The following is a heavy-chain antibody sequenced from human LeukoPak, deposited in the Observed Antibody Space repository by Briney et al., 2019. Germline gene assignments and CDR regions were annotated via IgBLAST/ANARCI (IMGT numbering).Heavy chain of an antibody. D-gene: IGHD2-2*01. V-gene: IGHV1-8*01. CDR3: ARDPYQESWFDP. CDR1: GYTFTNLD. CDR2: MSPNSGNT. Sequence: GASVRVSCKTSGYTFTNLDINWLRQAPGQGLEWMGWMSPNSGNTGYAQKFQGRVTMTRNTSISTAYMELSSLRSEDTAVYYCARDPYQESWFDPWGQGTLVTVSS. J-gene: IGHJ5*02.